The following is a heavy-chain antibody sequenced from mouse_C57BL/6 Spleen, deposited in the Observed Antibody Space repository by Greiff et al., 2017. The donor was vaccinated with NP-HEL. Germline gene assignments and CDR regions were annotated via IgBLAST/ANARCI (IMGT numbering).Heavy chain of an antibody. V-gene: IGHV2-6-1*01. CDR2: IWSDGST. Sequence: VQLQQSGPGLVAPSQSLSITCTVSGFSLTSYGVHWVRQPPGKGLEWLVVIWSDGSTTYNSALKSRLSISKENSKSQVFLKMNSLQTDDTAMYYCARQTSKGYAMDYWGQGTSVTVSS. J-gene: IGHJ4*01. CDR1: GFSLTSYG. D-gene: IGHD1-3*01. CDR3: ARQTSKGYAMDY.